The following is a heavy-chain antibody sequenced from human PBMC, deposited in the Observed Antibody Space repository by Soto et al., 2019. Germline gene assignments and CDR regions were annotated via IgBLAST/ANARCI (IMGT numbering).Heavy chain of an antibody. CDR2: IIPIFGTA. CDR1: GDTFSSYV. Sequence: QVQLVQSGAEVKKPGSSVKVSCKASGDTFSSYVISWVRQAPGQGLEWMGGIIPIFGTANYAQKFQDIVTITADESTTTAYMELSSLRSEDTAVYYSARVPILERGVGWFDPWGQGTLVTVSS. J-gene: IGHJ5*02. CDR3: ARVPILERGVGWFDP. D-gene: IGHD3-3*01. V-gene: IGHV1-69*01.